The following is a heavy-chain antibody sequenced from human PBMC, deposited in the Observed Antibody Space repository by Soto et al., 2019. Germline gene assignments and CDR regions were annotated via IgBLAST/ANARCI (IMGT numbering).Heavy chain of an antibody. Sequence: GASVKVSCKASGGTFSSYAISWVRQAPGQGLEWMGGIIPIFGTANYAQKFQGRVTITADKSTSTAYMELSSLRSEDTAVYYCASSRGFDWLLSNWFDPWGQGTLVTVSS. J-gene: IGHJ5*02. V-gene: IGHV1-69*06. CDR2: IIPIFGTA. CDR3: ASSRGFDWLLSNWFDP. CDR1: GGTFSSYA. D-gene: IGHD3-9*01.